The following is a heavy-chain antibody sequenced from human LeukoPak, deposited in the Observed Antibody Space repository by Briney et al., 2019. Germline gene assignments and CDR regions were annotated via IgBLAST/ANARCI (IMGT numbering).Heavy chain of an antibody. CDR1: GGSISSYY. D-gene: IGHD1-26*01. J-gene: IGHJ4*02. CDR2: IYYSGST. V-gene: IGHV4-59*01. Sequence: SETLSLTCTVSGGSISSYYWSWIRQPPGKGLEWIGYIYYSGSTNYNPSLKSRVTISVDTSKNQFSLKLSSVTAADTAVYYCARRERGRRGGYFDYWGQGTLVTVSS. CDR3: ARRERGRRGGYFDY.